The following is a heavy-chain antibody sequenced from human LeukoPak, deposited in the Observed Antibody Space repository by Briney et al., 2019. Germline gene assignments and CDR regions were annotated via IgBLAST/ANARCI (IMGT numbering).Heavy chain of an antibody. CDR3: ARVGFVVVPAARGYYFDY. Sequence: SETLSLTCAVYGGSFSGYYWSWIRQPPGKGLEWIGEINHSGSTNYNPSLKSRVTISVDTSKNQFSLKLSSVTAADTAVYYCARVGFVVVPAARGYYFDYWGQGTLLTVSS. J-gene: IGHJ4*02. D-gene: IGHD2-2*01. CDR2: INHSGST. CDR1: GGSFSGYY. V-gene: IGHV4-34*01.